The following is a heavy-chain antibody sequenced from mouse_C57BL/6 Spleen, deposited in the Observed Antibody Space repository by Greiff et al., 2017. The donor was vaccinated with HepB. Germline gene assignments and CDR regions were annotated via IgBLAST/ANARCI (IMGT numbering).Heavy chain of an antibody. CDR1: GYTFTSYG. CDR2: IYPRSGNT. D-gene: IGHD1-1*01. J-gene: IGHJ1*03. CDR3: ARDYGSSHGYFDV. V-gene: IGHV1-81*01. Sequence: QVQLKESGAELARPGASVKLSCKASGYTFTSYGISWVKQRTGQGLEWIGEIYPRSGNTYYNEKFKGKATLTADKSSSTAYMELRSLTSEDSAVYFCARDYGSSHGYFDVWGTGTTVTVSS.